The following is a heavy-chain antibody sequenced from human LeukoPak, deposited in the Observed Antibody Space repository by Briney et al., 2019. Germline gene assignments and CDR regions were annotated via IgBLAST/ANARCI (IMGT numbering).Heavy chain of an antibody. D-gene: IGHD3-16*01. CDR2: IYYSGST. V-gene: IGHV4-59*08. CDR3: ARLMGMDV. CDR1: GGSFSRYY. J-gene: IGHJ6*02. Sequence: PSESLSLTCTVSGGSFSRYYWSWIRQPPGKGLEWIGYIYYSGSTNYTPSLKSRVTISVDTSKTQFSLKLSSVTAADTAVYYCARLMGMDVWGQGTTVTVSS.